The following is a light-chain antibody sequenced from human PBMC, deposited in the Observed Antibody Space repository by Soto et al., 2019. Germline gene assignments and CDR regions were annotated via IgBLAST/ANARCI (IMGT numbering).Light chain of an antibody. CDR3: QQYGNVTLT. CDR2: GAS. V-gene: IGKV3D-15*01. CDR1: QSVSSN. Sequence: EIVMTQSPATLSVSPGERATLSCRASQSVSSNLAWYQQKPGQAPRLLIYGASTRATGIPDRFSGSGSGTDFTLNISRMEHEDFAVYYCQQYGNVTLTFGGGTKGDIK. J-gene: IGKJ4*01.